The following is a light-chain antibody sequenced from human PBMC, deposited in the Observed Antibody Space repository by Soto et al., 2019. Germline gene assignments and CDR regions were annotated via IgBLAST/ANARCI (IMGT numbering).Light chain of an antibody. V-gene: IGLV3-25*02. J-gene: IGLJ1*01. CDR1: ALPKQY. CDR3: QSADSSGTHGV. Sequence: SYELTQPPSVSVSPGQTARITCSGDALPKQYAYWYQQKPGQAPVLVIYKDSERPSGIPERFSGSSSGTTVTLTISGVQAEDEADYYCQSADSSGTHGVFGTGTKVNVL. CDR2: KDS.